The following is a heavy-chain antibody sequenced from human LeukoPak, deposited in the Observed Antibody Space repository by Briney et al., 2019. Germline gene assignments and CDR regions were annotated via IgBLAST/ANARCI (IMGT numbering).Heavy chain of an antibody. D-gene: IGHD1-26*01. Sequence: SVKVSCKASGGAFSSYAISWVRQAPGQGLEWMGGIIPIFGTANYAQKLQGRVTMTTDTSTSTAYMELRSLRSDDTAVYYCARDLDQYSGRFGGFGHDFWGQGTLVTVSS. CDR2: IIPIFGTA. CDR1: GGAFSSYA. V-gene: IGHV1-69*05. J-gene: IGHJ4*02. CDR3: ARDLDQYSGRFGGFGHDF.